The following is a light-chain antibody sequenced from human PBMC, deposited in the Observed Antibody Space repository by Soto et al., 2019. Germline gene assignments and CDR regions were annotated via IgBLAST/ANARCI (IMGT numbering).Light chain of an antibody. CDR1: NGHSSNI. CDR2: LEGSGSY. V-gene: IGLV4-60*02. CDR3: ETLDTNTRV. Sequence: QSVLTQSSSASASLRSSVKLTCTLSNGHSSNIIAWHQQQPGKAPRYLMKLEGSGSYNKGSGVHDRFSGSSSGANRYLTIANLQLEDEADYCCETLDTNTRVFGGGTKLTVL. J-gene: IGLJ3*02.